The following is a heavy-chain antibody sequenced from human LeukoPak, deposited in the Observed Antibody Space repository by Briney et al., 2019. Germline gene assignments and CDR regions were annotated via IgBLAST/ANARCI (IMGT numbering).Heavy chain of an antibody. CDR3: ARCAPYYDYVWGSYRQRGAFDI. Sequence: SETLSLTCAVYGGSFSGYYWSWIRQPPGKGLEWIGEINHSGSTNYNPSLKSRVTISVDTSKNQFTLKLSSVTAADTAVYYCARCAPYYDYVWGSYRQRGAFDIWGQGTMVTVSS. V-gene: IGHV4-34*01. J-gene: IGHJ3*02. CDR1: GGSFSGYY. CDR2: INHSGST. D-gene: IGHD3-16*02.